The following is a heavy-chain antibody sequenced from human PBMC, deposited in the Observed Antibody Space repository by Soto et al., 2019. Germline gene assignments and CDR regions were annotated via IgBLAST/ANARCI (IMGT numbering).Heavy chain of an antibody. V-gene: IGHV4-61*01. J-gene: IGHJ4*02. CDR1: GGSVSSSSYY. CDR3: ARAVLEYYYDSSGYRKPLYYFDY. CDR2: IYYSGST. Sequence: SETLSLTCTVSGGSVSSSSYYWSWIRQPPGKGLEWIGYIYYSGSTNYNPSLKSRVTISVDTSKNQFSLKLSSVTAADTAVYYCARAVLEYYYDSSGYRKPLYYFDYWGQGTLVTVSS. D-gene: IGHD3-22*01.